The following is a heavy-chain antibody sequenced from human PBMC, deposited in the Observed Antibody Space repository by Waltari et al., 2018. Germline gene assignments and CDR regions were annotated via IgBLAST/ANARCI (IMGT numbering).Heavy chain of an antibody. J-gene: IGHJ4*02. CDR1: GSALTSYY. D-gene: IGHD4-17*01. CDR3: ARVPDYGDYYFDY. V-gene: IGHV1-46*01. Sequence: QAQLVQSGAEVKTPGASVKVSCTASGSALTSYYTHCEAQAPGQGLEWMGIINPSGGSTSYEQKFQGRVTMTRDTSTSTVYMELSSLRSEDTAVYYCARVPDYGDYYFDYWGQGTLVTVSS. CDR2: INPSGGST.